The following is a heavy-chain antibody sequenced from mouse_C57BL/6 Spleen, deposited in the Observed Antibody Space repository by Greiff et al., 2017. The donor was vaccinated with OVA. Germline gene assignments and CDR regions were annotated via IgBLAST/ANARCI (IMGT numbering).Heavy chain of an antibody. Sequence: EVKLVESGGDLVKPGGSLKLSCAASGFTFSSYGMSWVRQTPDKRLEWVATISSGGSYTYYPDSVKGRFTISRDNAKNTLYLQMSSLKSEDTAMYYCARHEGGGNSYYFDYWGQGTTLTVSS. V-gene: IGHV5-6*01. D-gene: IGHD2-1*01. CDR1: GFTFSSYG. J-gene: IGHJ2*01. CDR3: ARHEGGGNSYYFDY. CDR2: ISSGGSYT.